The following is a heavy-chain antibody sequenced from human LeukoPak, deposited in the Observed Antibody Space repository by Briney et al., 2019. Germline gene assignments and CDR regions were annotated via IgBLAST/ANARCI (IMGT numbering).Heavy chain of an antibody. D-gene: IGHD2-2*01. V-gene: IGHV1-69*13. Sequence: GASVKVSCKASGGTFSSYAISWVRQAPGQGLEWMGGIIPIFGTANYAQKFQGRVTITADESTSTAYMELSSLRSEDPAVYYCARDQGYGKTGCCYGKDVWGQGTTVTVSS. CDR1: GGTFSSYA. CDR2: IIPIFGTA. CDR3: ARDQGYGKTGCCYGKDV. J-gene: IGHJ6*02.